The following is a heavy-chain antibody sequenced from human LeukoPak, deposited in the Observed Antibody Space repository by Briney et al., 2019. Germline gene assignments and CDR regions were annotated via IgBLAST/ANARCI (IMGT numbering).Heavy chain of an antibody. CDR2: IYYSGST. D-gene: IGHD1-1*01. J-gene: IGHJ3*02. V-gene: IGHV4-39*01. CDR3: ATLDRTTDAFDI. Sequence: SETLSLTCTVSGGSLSSSSYYWGWLRQPPGKGLEWIGSIYYSGSTYYNPSLKSRVTISVDTSKNQFSLKLSSVTAADTAVYYCATLDRTTDAFDIWGQGTMVTVSS. CDR1: GGSLSSSSYY.